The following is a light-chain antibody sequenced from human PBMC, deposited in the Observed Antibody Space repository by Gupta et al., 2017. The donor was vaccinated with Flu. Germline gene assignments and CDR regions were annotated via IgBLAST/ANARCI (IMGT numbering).Light chain of an antibody. J-gene: IGLJ2*01. Sequence: QSVLTQPPPVSGAPGQRVTTSCTGSSPNIGAGYDVHWYQQLPGPAPNLLIYGNSNRPSGVPDRFSGSKSGTSASLAITGLQAEDEAYYYCQSYDSSLSGVFGGGTKLTVL. V-gene: IGLV1-40*01. CDR3: QSYDSSLSGV. CDR1: SPNIGAGYD. CDR2: GNS.